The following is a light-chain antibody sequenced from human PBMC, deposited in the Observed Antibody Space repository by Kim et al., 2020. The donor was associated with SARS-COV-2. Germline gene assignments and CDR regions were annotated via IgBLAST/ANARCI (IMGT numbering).Light chain of an antibody. J-gene: IGLJ2*01. CDR1: KLGDKY. CDR2: QDS. Sequence: VSPGQTASITCSGDKLGDKYACWYQQKPGQSPVLVIYQDSKRPSGIPERFSGSNSGNTAPLTISGTQAMDEADYYCQAWDSSTVVFGGGTQLTVL. CDR3: QAWDSSTVV. V-gene: IGLV3-1*01.